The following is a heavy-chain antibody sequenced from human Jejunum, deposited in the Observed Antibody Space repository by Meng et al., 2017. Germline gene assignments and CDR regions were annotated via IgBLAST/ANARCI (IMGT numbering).Heavy chain of an antibody. CDR2: IWHSGAS. Sequence: VRRGESGPGPVKPSGTLSLPCAVSGGAISTDWWNWVRQPPGKGLEWIGEIWHSGASNYNPSLRSRVTISVDKSKNQLSLELASLTAADTAVYYCARGATGTRPFDYWGQGTLVTVSS. V-gene: IGHV4-4*02. J-gene: IGHJ4*02. CDR1: GGAISTDW. D-gene: IGHD5-12*01. CDR3: ARGATGTRPFDY.